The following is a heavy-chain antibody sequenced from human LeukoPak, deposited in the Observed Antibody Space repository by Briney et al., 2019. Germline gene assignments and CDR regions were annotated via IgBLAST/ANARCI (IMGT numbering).Heavy chain of an antibody. CDR1: GFTFSSYG. J-gene: IGHJ4*02. CDR2: ISYDGSNK. D-gene: IGHD6-19*01. CDR3: AKDRESSGWYRGYFEY. V-gene: IGHV3-30*18. Sequence: GGSLRLSCAASGFTFSSYGMHWVRQAPGKGLEWVAVISYDGSNKYYADSVKGRFTISRDNSKNTLYLQMNSLRAEDTAVYYCAKDRESSGWYRGYFEYWGQGTLVTVSS.